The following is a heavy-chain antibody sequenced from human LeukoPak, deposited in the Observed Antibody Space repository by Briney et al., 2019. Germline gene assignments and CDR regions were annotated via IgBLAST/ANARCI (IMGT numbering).Heavy chain of an antibody. CDR1: GFTFSDYT. J-gene: IGHJ4*02. V-gene: IGHV3-48*04. D-gene: IGHD4-17*01. Sequence: PGGSLRLSCAASGFTFSDYTMHWVRQAPGKGLEWVSYISSSSSTIYYADSVKGRFTISRDNANNSLYLQMNSLRADDTAVYYCAREGLGRIYGDYGEYFDYWGQGTLVTVSS. CDR3: AREGLGRIYGDYGEYFDY. CDR2: ISSSSSTI.